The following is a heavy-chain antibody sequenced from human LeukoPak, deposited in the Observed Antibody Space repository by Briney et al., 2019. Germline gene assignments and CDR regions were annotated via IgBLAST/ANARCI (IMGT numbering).Heavy chain of an antibody. V-gene: IGHV3-48*03. Sequence: GGSLRLSCAASGFTFSSYEMNWVRQAPGKGLEWVSYISSGGETIYYADSVKGRFTISRDNAKNSLYLQMNSLSAEDTAVYYCARQARSLETRIPYLDYWGQGTLVTVSS. CDR1: GFTFSSYE. J-gene: IGHJ4*02. CDR2: ISSGGETI. D-gene: IGHD3-3*01. CDR3: ARQARSLETRIPYLDY.